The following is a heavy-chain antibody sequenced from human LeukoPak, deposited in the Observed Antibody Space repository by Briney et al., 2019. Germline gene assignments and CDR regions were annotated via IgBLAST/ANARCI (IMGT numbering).Heavy chain of an antibody. CDR3: ARSAIAVVVAARFDY. Sequence: GGSLRLSCAASGFTFSSYAMHWVRQAPGKGLEWVAVISYDGSNKYYADSVKGRFTISRDNSKNTLYLQMNSLRAEDTAVYYCARSAIAVVVAARFDYWGQGTLVTVSS. CDR2: ISYDGSNK. D-gene: IGHD2-15*01. V-gene: IGHV3-30*04. CDR1: GFTFSSYA. J-gene: IGHJ4*02.